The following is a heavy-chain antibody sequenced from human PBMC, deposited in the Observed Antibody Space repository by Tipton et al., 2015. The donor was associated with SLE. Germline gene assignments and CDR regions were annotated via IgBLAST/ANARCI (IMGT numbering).Heavy chain of an antibody. V-gene: IGHV3-20*04. CDR2: INWNGGST. D-gene: IGHD3-3*01. CDR1: GFTFDDYG. CDR3: AADPPHYDFWSGYSAALDI. Sequence: GSLRLTCAASGFTFDDYGMNWVRQTPGKGLEWVSGINWNGGSTGYADSVKGRFTISRDNAKNSLYLQMNSLRDEDTALYYCAADPPHYDFWSGYSAALDIWGQGTTVTVSS. J-gene: IGHJ3*02.